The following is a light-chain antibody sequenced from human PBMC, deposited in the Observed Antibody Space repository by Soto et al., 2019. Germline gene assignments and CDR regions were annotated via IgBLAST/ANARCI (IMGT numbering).Light chain of an antibody. Sequence: EIVLTQSPATLSLSPGERVTLSCRASQSVSRSLAWYQQKPGQAPRLLIYYASNRATGIPARFSGSGSGTDFSLTISSLAPEDFAVYYCQQCSSLPYTFGQGTKLDFK. V-gene: IGKV3-11*01. CDR1: QSVSRS. CDR2: YAS. J-gene: IGKJ2*01. CDR3: QQCSSLPYT.